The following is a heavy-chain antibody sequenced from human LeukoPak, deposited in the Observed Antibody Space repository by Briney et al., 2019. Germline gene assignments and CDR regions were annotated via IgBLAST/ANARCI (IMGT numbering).Heavy chain of an antibody. J-gene: IGHJ4*02. D-gene: IGHD3-22*01. CDR3: ARDQYYYDSSGYYRFDY. V-gene: IGHV4-4*02. Sequence: PSETLSLTCAVSGGSISSSNWWSWVRQPPGRGLEWIGEIYHSGSTNYNPSLKSRITISVDMSKNQFSLKLSSVTAADTAVYYCARDQYYYDSSGYYRFDYWGQGTLVTVSS. CDR1: GGSISSSNW. CDR2: IYHSGST.